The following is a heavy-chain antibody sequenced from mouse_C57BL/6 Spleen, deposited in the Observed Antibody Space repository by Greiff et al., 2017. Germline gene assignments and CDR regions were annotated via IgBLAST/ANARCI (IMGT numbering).Heavy chain of an antibody. V-gene: IGHV1-80*01. CDR3: ARGRTGAFAY. D-gene: IGHD4-1*01. J-gene: IGHJ3*01. Sequence: QVHVKQSGAELVKPGASVKISCKASGYAFSSYWMNWVKQRPGKGLEWIGQIYPGDGDTNYNGKFKGKATLTADKSSSTAYMQLSSLTSEDSAVYFCARGRTGAFAYWGQGTLVTVSA. CDR2: IYPGDGDT. CDR1: GYAFSSYW.